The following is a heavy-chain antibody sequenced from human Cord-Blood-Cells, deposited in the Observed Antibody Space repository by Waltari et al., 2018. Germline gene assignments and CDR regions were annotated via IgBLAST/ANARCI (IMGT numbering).Heavy chain of an antibody. D-gene: IGHD2-2*02. CDR3: ARVGYCSSTSCYTGRWYFDL. J-gene: IGHJ2*01. V-gene: IGHV4-34*01. CDR2: INHSGST. CDR1: GGSFSGYS. Sequence: QVQLQQWGAGLLKPSETLSLTCAVYGGSFSGYSWSWIRQPPGQGLEWIGEINHSGSTNYNPSLKSRVTISVDTSKNQFSLKLSSVTAADTAVYYCARVGYCSSTSCYTGRWYFDLWGRGTLVTVSS.